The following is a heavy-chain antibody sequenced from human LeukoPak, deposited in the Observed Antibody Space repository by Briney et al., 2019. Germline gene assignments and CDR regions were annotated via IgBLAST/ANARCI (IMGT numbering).Heavy chain of an antibody. CDR2: ISSYGDKT. CDR3: VKDLYKGDTSSWYYFDY. Sequence: GGSLRLSCSASGFTFSNCAMHWVRQAPGKGPEYVSVISSYGDKTYYADSVKGRFTISRDNSKNTVSLQMSSLRAEDTAVYYCVKDLYKGDTSSWYYFDYWGQGTLVTVSS. V-gene: IGHV3-64D*06. J-gene: IGHJ4*02. D-gene: IGHD6-13*01. CDR1: GFTFSNCA.